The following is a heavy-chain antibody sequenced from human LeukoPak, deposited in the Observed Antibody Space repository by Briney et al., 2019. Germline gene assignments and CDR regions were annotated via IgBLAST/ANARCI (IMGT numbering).Heavy chain of an antibody. Sequence: GRSLRLSCAASGFTFSSYAMSWVRQAPGKGLEWVSAISGSGGSTYYADSVKGRFTISRDNSKNTLYLQMNSLRAEDTAVYYCAKVGPRTWIQLWFEYWGQGTLVTVSS. V-gene: IGHV3-23*01. CDR3: AKVGPRTWIQLWFEY. J-gene: IGHJ4*02. CDR2: ISGSGGST. CDR1: GFTFSSYA. D-gene: IGHD5-18*01.